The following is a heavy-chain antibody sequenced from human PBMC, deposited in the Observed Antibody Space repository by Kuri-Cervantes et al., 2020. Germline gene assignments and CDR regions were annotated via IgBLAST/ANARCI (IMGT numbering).Heavy chain of an antibody. CDR2: ISYDGTNE. Sequence: GESLKISCAASGFTLSSYGMHWVRQAPGKGLEWVTLISYDGTNEYYADSVKGRFTISRDISQNTLYLQMDTLRDEDTAVYYCARPTTGTTLFVEYWGQGTLVTVSS. D-gene: IGHD1-1*01. CDR3: ARPTTGTTLFVEY. J-gene: IGHJ4*02. CDR1: GFTLSSYG. V-gene: IGHV3-30*03.